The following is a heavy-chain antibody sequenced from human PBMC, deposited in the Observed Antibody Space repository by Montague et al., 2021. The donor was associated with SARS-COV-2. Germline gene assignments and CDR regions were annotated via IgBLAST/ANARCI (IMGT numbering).Heavy chain of an antibody. J-gene: IGHJ6*02. D-gene: IGHD6-13*01. CDR2: IYYSGNT. CDR3: AGLQADGSLYGMDV. CDR1: GGSISSYN. V-gene: IGHV4-59*01. Sequence: SETLSLTCTVSGGSISSYNWSWIRQPPGKGLGCIGYIYYSGNTNYNPSLKSRVTISVDASNSQFSLKLSSVTVADTAVYYCAGLQADGSLYGMDVWGQGTTVTVSS.